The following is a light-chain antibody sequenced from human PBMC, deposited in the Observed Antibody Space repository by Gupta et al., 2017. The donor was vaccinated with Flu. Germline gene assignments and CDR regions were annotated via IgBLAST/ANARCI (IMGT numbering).Light chain of an antibody. CDR1: NIGIKG. CDR2: RDH. Sequence: SLALTQPVSVSVALGQTAKIPCGGDNIGIKGVHWYQQRPGQAPMLVIYRDHNRPAGIPERFSGSTSGNTATLTVSRAEAGDEDEYFCQVWDSSTAIFGGGTKLTVL. CDR3: QVWDSSTAI. V-gene: IGLV3-9*01. J-gene: IGLJ2*01.